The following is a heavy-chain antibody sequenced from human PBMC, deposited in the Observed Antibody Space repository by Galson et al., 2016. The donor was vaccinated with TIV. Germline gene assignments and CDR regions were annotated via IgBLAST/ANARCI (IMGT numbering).Heavy chain of an antibody. V-gene: IGHV4-38-2*01. J-gene: IGHJ5*02. CDR3: ARQPTGFPNWFDP. Sequence: SETLSLTCAVSGYSTSYSYCWAWIRQPPGRGLEWIGSIYNTGTTYYNPSLKSRITISQDTSKNHLSLKLTSVTAADTALYYCARQPTGFPNWFDPWGQGTLVTVSS. CDR2: IYNTGTT. D-gene: IGHD3-9*01. CDR1: GYSTSYSYC.